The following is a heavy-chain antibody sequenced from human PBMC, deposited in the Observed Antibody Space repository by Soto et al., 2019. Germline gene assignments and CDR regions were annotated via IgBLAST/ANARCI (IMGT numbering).Heavy chain of an antibody. V-gene: IGHV4-59*01. CDR2: IYYSGST. CDR1: GGSISSYY. J-gene: IGHJ3*01. D-gene: IGHD3-10*01. Sequence: QVQLQESGPGLVKPSETLSLTCTVSGGSISSYYWSWIRQPPGKGLEWIGYIYYSGSTNYNPSLKSRVTISADTSTNRCSLKPISAAAACTVVHYCAREAPTITLGRGNDAFAFWGQGTMLTVSS. CDR3: AREAPTITLGRGNDAFAF.